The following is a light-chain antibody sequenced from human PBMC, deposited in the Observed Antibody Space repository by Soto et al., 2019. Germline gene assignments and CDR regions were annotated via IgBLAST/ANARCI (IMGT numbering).Light chain of an antibody. CDR1: QSGSSY. V-gene: IGKV3-20*01. CDR2: GAS. CDR3: QRYGSSPLIT. J-gene: IGKJ5*01. Sequence: EIVLTQSPATLSLSPGERATLSCWASQSGSSYLAWYQQKPGQPPRLLIYGASSRATGIPDRFSGSGSGTDFTLTISRLEPEDFAVYFCQRYGSSPLITFGQGTRLEI.